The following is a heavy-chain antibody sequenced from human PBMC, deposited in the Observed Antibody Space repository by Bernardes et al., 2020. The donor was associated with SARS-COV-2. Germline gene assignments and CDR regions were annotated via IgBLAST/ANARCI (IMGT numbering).Heavy chain of an antibody. J-gene: IGHJ6*02. Sequence: ASVKVSCKASGYTFTSYGISWVRQAPGQGLEWMGWISAYNGNTNYAQKLQGRVTMTTDTSTSTAYMELRSLRSDDTAVYYCARMWFGELLTNYYYYGMDVRRQGTTVTVS. V-gene: IGHV1-18*01. CDR2: ISAYNGNT. CDR1: GYTFTSYG. CDR3: ARMWFGELLTNYYYYGMDV. D-gene: IGHD3-10*01.